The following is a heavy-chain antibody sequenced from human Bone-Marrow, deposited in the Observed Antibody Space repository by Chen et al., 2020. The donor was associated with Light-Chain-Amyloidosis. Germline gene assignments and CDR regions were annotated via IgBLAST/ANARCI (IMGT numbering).Heavy chain of an antibody. CDR3: TRKGGYFDF. J-gene: IGHJ4*02. Sequence: EVQLVESGGGLVQPGGSLRLSCSTSGFNFSSFGMSWVRQAPGKGLEWVSTVSGSTGNTYYAGAVKGRFIISRDNSESTLYLQMNSLRAGDTAGYFCTRKGGYFDFWGQGSLVTVSS. CDR2: VSGSTGNT. D-gene: IGHD3-10*01. CDR1: GFNFSSFG. V-gene: IGHV3-23*04.